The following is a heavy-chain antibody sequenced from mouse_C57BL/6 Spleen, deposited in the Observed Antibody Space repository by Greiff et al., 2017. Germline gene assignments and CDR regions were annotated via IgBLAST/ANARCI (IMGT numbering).Heavy chain of an antibody. Sequence: EVQLQQSGPGLVKPSQSLSLTCSVTGYSITSGYYWNWIRQFPGNKLEWMGYISYDGSNNYNPSLKNRISITRDTSKNQFFLKLNSVTTEDTATYYCARARGLRRDYAMDYWGQGTSVTVSS. V-gene: IGHV3-6*01. CDR2: ISYDGSN. CDR1: GYSITSGYY. CDR3: ARARGLRRDYAMDY. J-gene: IGHJ4*01. D-gene: IGHD2-4*01.